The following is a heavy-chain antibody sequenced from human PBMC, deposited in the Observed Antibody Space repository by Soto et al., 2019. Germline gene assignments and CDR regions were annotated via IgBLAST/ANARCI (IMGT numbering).Heavy chain of an antibody. CDR3: ARGPTYYYDSSGYDVDY. J-gene: IGHJ4*02. CDR2: IWYDGSNK. D-gene: IGHD3-22*01. Sequence: ESGGGVVQPGRSLRLSCAASGFTFSSYGMHWVRQAPGKGLEWVAVIWYDGSNKYYADSVKGRFTISRDNSKNTLYLQMNSLRAEDTAVYYCARGPTYYYDSSGYDVDYWGQGTLVTVSS. CDR1: GFTFSSYG. V-gene: IGHV3-33*01.